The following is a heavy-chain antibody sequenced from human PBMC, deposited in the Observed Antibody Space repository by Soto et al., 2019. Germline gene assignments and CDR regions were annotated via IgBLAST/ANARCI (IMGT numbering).Heavy chain of an antibody. V-gene: IGHV4-4*02. J-gene: IGHJ4*02. D-gene: IGHD3-16*01. CDR3: ARGFDYRWVH. CDR1: GGSIGTDYW. CDR2: IHHSGST. Sequence: QVQLQESGPGLVKPSGTLSLTCAVSGGSIGTDYWWSWVRQPPGKGLEWIGEIHHSGSTNYIQSLKSRVTMSLDKSNNQLSLKLSSVTAADTAVYYCARGFDYRWVHWGQGTLVTVSS.